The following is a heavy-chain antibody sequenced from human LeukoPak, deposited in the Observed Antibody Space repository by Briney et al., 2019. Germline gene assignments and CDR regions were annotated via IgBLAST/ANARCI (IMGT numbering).Heavy chain of an antibody. J-gene: IGHJ4*02. CDR3: ASGAAADYYFDY. Sequence: GGSLRLSCAASGFTVSSNYMSWVRQAPGKGLEWVSVIYSGGSTYYADSVKGRFTISRDNSKNTLYLQMNSLRAEDTAVYYCASGAAADYYFDYWGQGTLVTVSS. CDR2: IYSGGST. CDR1: GFTVSSNY. V-gene: IGHV3-53*01. D-gene: IGHD6-13*01.